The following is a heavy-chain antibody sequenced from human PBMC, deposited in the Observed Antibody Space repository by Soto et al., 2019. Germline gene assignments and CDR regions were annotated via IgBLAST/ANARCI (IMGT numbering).Heavy chain of an antibody. Sequence: EVRLVESGGGLVQPGGSLKLSCAASELNFSGSAIHWVRQAPWKGLEWVGRIRSRANNYATSSGESVRGRFTFFRDDSKNMAYLQMNTLKTEDTAIYYCARGQQAAIGDYYYHGLDVWGQGTSVTVSS. CDR2: IRSRANNYAT. D-gene: IGHD3-10*01. J-gene: IGHJ6*02. CDR3: ARGQQAAIGDYYYHGLDV. CDR1: ELNFSGSA. V-gene: IGHV3-73*02.